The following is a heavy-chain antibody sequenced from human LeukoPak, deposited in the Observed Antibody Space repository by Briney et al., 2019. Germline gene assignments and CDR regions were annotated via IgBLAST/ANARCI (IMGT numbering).Heavy chain of an antibody. V-gene: IGHV4-59*01. CDR3: ARGSRYDFWSGYHTDTTASDAFDI. D-gene: IGHD3-3*01. Sequence: SETLSLTCTVSGGSISSYYWSWIRQPPGKGLEWIGYIYYSGSTNYNPSLKSRVTISVDTSKNQFSLKLSSVAAADTAVYYCARGSRYDFWSGYHTDTTASDAFDIWGQGTMVTVSS. CDR1: GGSISSYY. J-gene: IGHJ3*02. CDR2: IYYSGST.